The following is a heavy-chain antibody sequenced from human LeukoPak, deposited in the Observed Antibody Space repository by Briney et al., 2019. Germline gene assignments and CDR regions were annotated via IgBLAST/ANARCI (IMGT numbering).Heavy chain of an antibody. V-gene: IGHV4-4*07. J-gene: IGHJ4*02. Sequence: SETLSLTCTVSGGSISSYYWSWIRQPAGKGLEWIGRIYSGGSTNYNPSLKSRVTMSVDSSNNQFSLKLSSVTAADTAVFYCARENTGSYREFDYWGQGTLVSVSS. CDR2: IYSGGST. CDR1: GGSISSYY. CDR3: ARENTGSYREFDY. D-gene: IGHD1-26*01.